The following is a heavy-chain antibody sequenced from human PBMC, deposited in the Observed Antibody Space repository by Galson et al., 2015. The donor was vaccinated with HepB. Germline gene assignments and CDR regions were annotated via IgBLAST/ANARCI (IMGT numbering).Heavy chain of an antibody. D-gene: IGHD2-15*01. CDR2: ISGSGGST. Sequence: SLRLSCAASGFTFSTYVMNWVRQAPGKGLEWVSAISGSGGSTYYADSVKGRFTISRDNSKNTLYLQMNSLRAEDTAVYYCAKGGYCSGDNCYRKGWFDPWGQGTQVTVSS. CDR1: GFTFSTYV. CDR3: AKGGYCSGDNCYRKGWFDP. J-gene: IGHJ5*02. V-gene: IGHV3-23*01.